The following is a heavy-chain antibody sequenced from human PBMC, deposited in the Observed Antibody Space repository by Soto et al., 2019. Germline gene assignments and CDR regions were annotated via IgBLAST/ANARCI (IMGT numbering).Heavy chain of an antibody. CDR3: ARDRGAVIGQYFDY. CDR1: GFTFSAVY. D-gene: IGHD3-10*01. J-gene: IGHJ4*02. Sequence: QVRLEESGGGSVKPGGSLRLSCAASGFTFSAVYMSWIRQAPNKGLEYISYISSSGTSANYADSVKGRFTISRDNAKNSLYLQMNSLRAEDTAVYYCARDRGAVIGQYFDYWGQGALVTVSS. V-gene: IGHV3-11*05. CDR2: ISSSGTSA.